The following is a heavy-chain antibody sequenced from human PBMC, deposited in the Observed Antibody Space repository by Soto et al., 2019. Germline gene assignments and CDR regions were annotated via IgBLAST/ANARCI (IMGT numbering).Heavy chain of an antibody. V-gene: IGHV6-1*01. Sequence: SQTLSLTCAISGASVSSNTASWTWIRQSPSRGLEWLGRTYFRSKWYNDYAVSVKSPIIINPDTSKNQFSLQLNSLTPEDTPVDFSAKAANLRDKTPYAFATGGQGIMVTGAS. CDR2: TYFRSKWYN. CDR1: GASVSSNTAS. CDR3: AKAANLRDKTPYAFAT. J-gene: IGHJ4*02. D-gene: IGHD4-17*01.